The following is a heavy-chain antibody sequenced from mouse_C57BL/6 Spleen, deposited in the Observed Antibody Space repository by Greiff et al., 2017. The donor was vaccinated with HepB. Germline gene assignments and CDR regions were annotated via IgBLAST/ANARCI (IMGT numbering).Heavy chain of an antibody. D-gene: IGHD2-3*01. Sequence: QVQLKESGPGLVQPSQRLSITCTVSGFSLTSYGVHWVRQSPGKGLEWLGVIWSGGSTDYNAAFISSLSISTDNSKSQFFFKMNSLQADDTAIYYCARWLLRARAMDYWGQGTSVTVSS. V-gene: IGHV2-2*01. CDR3: ARWLLRARAMDY. J-gene: IGHJ4*01. CDR2: IWSGGST. CDR1: GFSLTSYG.